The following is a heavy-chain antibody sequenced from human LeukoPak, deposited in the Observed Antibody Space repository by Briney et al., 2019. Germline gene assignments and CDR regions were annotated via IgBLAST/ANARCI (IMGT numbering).Heavy chain of an antibody. V-gene: IGHV3-23*01. CDR1: GFTFGSYA. CDR2: ISGSGGST. CDR3: ARIGIKVPAAMGY. J-gene: IGHJ4*02. Sequence: GGSLRLSCAASGFTFGSYAMSWVRQAPGKGLEWVSAISGSGGSTYYVDSVKGRFTISRDNAKNSVYLQMNSLRADDTAVYYCARIGIKVPAAMGYWGQGTLVTVSS. D-gene: IGHD2-2*01.